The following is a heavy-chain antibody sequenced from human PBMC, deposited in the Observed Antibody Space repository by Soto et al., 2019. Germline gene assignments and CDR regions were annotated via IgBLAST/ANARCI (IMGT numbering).Heavy chain of an antibody. D-gene: IGHD3-10*01. CDR1: GYTFTSYG. J-gene: IGHJ5*02. Sequence: QVKLVQSGAEVKKPGASVKVSCKASGYTFTSYGISWVRQAPGQGLEWMGWISAYNGNTNYAQKFQGRVTMTTDTSTSTAYMELRSLTSDDTAVYYCARDGHYDSGSNWFDPWGQGTLVTVSS. CDR3: ARDGHYDSGSNWFDP. CDR2: ISAYNGNT. V-gene: IGHV1-18*01.